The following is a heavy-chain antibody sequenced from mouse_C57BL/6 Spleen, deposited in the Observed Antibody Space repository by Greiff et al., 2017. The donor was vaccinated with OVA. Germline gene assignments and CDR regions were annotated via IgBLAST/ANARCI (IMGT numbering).Heavy chain of an antibody. Sequence: QVQLQQPGAELVKPGASVKMSCKASGYTFTSYWITWVKQRPGQGLEWIGDIYHGSGSTNYNEKFKSKATLTVDTSSSTAYMQLSSLTSEDSAVYYCARYGNYVSYFDYWGQGTTLTVSS. J-gene: IGHJ2*01. CDR1: GYTFTSYW. CDR3: ARYGNYVSYFDY. CDR2: IYHGSGST. V-gene: IGHV1-55*01. D-gene: IGHD2-1*01.